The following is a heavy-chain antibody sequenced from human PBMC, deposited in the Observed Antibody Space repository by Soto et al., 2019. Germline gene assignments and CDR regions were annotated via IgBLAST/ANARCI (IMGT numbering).Heavy chain of an antibody. CDR2: INHSGST. Sequence: PSETLSLTCAVYGGSFSGYYWSWIRQPPGKGLEWIGEINHSGSTNYNPSLKSRVTISVDTSKNQFSLKLSSVTAADTAVYYCARYYGYKDRARGGSTRSSGGYYYYMDVWGKGTTVTVSS. V-gene: IGHV4-34*01. CDR3: ARYYGYKDRARGGSTRSSGGYYYYMDV. CDR1: GGSFSGYY. D-gene: IGHD1-20*01. J-gene: IGHJ6*03.